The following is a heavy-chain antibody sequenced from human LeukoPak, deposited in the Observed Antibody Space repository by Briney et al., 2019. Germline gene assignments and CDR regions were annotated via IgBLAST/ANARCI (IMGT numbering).Heavy chain of an antibody. CDR2: IYYSGST. V-gene: IGHV4-61*01. CDR3: ARRIAARPGARYFDY. CDR1: GGSVSSGSYY. Sequence: MASETLSLTCTVSGGSVSSGSYYWSWIRQPPGKGLEWIGYIYYSGSTNYNPSLKSRVTISVDTSKNQFSLKLSSVTAADTAVYYCARRIAARPGARYFDYWGQGTLVTVSS. J-gene: IGHJ4*02. D-gene: IGHD6-6*01.